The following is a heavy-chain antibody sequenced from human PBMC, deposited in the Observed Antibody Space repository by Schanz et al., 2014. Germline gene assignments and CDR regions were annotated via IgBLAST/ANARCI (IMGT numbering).Heavy chain of an antibody. V-gene: IGHV3-74*01. Sequence: EVHLVESGGGLVQPGGSLRLSCAASGFTFSSSWMHWVRQAPGKGLVWVSRTSHDGSFTTFADSVKGRFTISRDNARNPLYLQMNSLRAEDTAVYYCVRDTDYHFDYWGQGTLVTVSS. CDR1: GFTFSSSW. CDR3: VRDTDYHFDY. J-gene: IGHJ4*02. D-gene: IGHD4-17*01. CDR2: TSHDGSFT.